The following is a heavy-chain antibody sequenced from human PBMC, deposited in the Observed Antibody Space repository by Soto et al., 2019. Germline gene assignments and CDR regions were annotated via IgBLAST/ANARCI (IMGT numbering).Heavy chain of an antibody. Sequence: PGGSLRLSCAASGFTFSDYYIHGIRRAPGKGLEWISYISGNGEVIQYAASARGRFTISRDNAENSVYLEMESLRDEDTALYYCARDVDADFRTDFDYWGRGTLVTVSS. CDR3: ARDVDADFRTDFDY. CDR1: GFTFSDYY. V-gene: IGHV3-11*01. J-gene: IGHJ4*02. D-gene: IGHD4-17*01. CDR2: ISGNGEVI.